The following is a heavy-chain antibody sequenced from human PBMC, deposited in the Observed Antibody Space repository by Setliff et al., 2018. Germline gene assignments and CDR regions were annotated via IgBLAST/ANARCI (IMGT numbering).Heavy chain of an antibody. V-gene: IGHV4-59*01. CDR3: ARTRYGLGGRPY. J-gene: IGHJ4*02. CDR2: THYSGST. Sequence: SETLSLTCTVSDVSISGYYWSWIRQPPGKGLEWIGFTHYSGSTNYNPSLKSRVTISLDTPKNQFSLRLSSVTAADTAVYYCARTRYGLGGRPYWGQGTLVTVSS. CDR1: DVSISGYY. D-gene: IGHD2-15*01.